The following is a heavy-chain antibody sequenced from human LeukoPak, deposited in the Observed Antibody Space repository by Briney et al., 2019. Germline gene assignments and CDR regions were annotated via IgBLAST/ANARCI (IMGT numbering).Heavy chain of an antibody. D-gene: IGHD4-17*01. CDR2: INPDGTTT. CDR3: VRIATVTTPDY. J-gene: IGHJ4*02. Sequence: GGSLRLSCAASGFTFSSYWMHWVRQPLGKGLVWVSRINPDGTTTNYADSVKGRFTISRDNAKNTLYLQMNSLTVEDTALYYCVRIATVTTPDYWGQGTLVTVSS. V-gene: IGHV3-74*01. CDR1: GFTFSSYW.